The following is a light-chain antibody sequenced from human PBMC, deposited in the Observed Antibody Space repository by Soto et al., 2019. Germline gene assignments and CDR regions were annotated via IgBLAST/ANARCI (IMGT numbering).Light chain of an antibody. CDR2: SAS. CDR3: QHYSSNSGT. J-gene: IGKJ1*01. V-gene: IGKV1-17*01. CDR1: LGIRDD. Sequence: DIQMTQSPSSLSASVGDKVTITCRASLGIRDDLSWYQQRPGNAPKRLIYSASSFQSGVPSRFSGSGSGTEFTLTFSSLQPEDFATYYCQHYSSNSGTFGPGTKVDIK.